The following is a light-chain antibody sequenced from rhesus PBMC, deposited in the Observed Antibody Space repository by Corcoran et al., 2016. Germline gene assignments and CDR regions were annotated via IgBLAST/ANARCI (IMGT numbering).Light chain of an antibody. Sequence: DIQMTQSPSSLSASVGDKVTITCRASQGISSWLAWYQQKPGKAPKLLIYKASSLQSGVPSRFSGSVSCTDFTLTISSLQSEDFATYYCLQYSSSPRTFGQGTKVEIK. CDR3: LQYSSSPRT. CDR2: KAS. CDR1: QGISSW. J-gene: IGKJ1*01. V-gene: IGKV1-22*01.